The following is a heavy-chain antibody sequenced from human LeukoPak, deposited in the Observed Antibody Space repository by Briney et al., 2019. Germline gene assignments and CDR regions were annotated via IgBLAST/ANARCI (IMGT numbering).Heavy chain of an antibody. CDR1: GYTFTSYY. J-gene: IGHJ4*02. CDR2: INPSGGST. Sequence: ASVEVSCKASGYTFTSYYMHWVRQAPGQGLEWMGIINPSGGSTSYAQKFQGRVTMTRDTSTSTVYMELSSLRSEDTAVYYCARDPAAAADNWEYYFDYWGQGTLVTVSS. D-gene: IGHD6-13*01. CDR3: ARDPAAAADNWEYYFDY. V-gene: IGHV1-46*01.